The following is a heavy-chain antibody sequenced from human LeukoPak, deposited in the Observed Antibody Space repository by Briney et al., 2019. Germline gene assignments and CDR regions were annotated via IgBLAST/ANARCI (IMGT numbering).Heavy chain of an antibody. J-gene: IGHJ4*02. CDR2: INDGGSSR. CDR3: AREMYSGGWYLPV. V-gene: IGHV3-74*01. D-gene: IGHD6-19*01. Sequence: QTGGSLGLSCAASGFTFSSYWMHWVRQAPGKGLVWVSRINDGGSSRTYADSVKGRFTISRDNAKNTLYLQMNSLRAEDTAVYYCAREMYSGGWYLPVWGQGTLVTVSS. CDR1: GFTFSSYW.